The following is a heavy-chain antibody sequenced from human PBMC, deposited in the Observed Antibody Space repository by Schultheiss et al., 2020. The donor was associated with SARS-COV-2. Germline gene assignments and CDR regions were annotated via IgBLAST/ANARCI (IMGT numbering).Heavy chain of an antibody. CDR1: GYTFTDYY. V-gene: IGHV1-2*04. Sequence: ASVKVSCKASGYTFTDYYMHWVRQAPGQGLEWMGWINPNSGGTNYAQKFQGWVTMTRDTSISTAYMELSRLRSDDTAVYYCARASDDSSGYWDYWGQGTLVTVSS. D-gene: IGHD3-22*01. CDR2: INPNSGGT. CDR3: ARASDDSSGYWDY. J-gene: IGHJ4*02.